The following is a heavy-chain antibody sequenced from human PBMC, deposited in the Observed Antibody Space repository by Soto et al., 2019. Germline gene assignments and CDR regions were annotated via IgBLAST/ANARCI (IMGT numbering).Heavy chain of an antibody. J-gene: IGHJ5*02. D-gene: IGHD6-13*01. CDR3: ARHETPGIAAAGNWFDP. CDR1: GGTFSSYT. CDR2: IIPILGIA. V-gene: IGHV1-69*02. Sequence: QVQLVQSGAEVKKPGSSVKVSCKASGGTFSSYTISWVRQAPGQGLEWMGRIIPILGIANYAQKFQGRVPITEDKSTSTGYMELSSPRSEDTAVYYCARHETPGIAAAGNWFDPWCQGTLVSASS.